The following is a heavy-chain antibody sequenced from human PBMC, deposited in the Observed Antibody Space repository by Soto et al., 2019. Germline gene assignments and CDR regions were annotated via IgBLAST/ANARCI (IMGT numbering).Heavy chain of an antibody. V-gene: IGHV3-23*01. Sequence: EVQLLESGGGLVQPGGSLRLSCAASGFTFNNYAMTWVRQAPGKGLEWVSAISGGGDTTSYADSVKGRFTVSRDGSKNKMYLQMSSLRAEDTALYYCEKGRGGSGSLTPRVEFWGQGTLVTVSS. D-gene: IGHD3-10*01. CDR2: ISGGGDTT. J-gene: IGHJ4*02. CDR1: GFTFNNYA. CDR3: EKGRGGSGSLTPRVEF.